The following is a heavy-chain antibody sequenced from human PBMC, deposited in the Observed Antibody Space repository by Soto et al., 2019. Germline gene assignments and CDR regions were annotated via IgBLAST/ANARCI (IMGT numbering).Heavy chain of an antibody. Sequence: LRLSCVASGFTFSSYGMHWVRQAPGKGLEWVALIWFDGSNKYYAASVKGRFTISRDNSKNTLYLQMNSLRAEDTAVYYCAKDFAFTVTPHGWFDPWGQGTLVTVSS. CDR2: IWFDGSNK. V-gene: IGHV3-33*06. CDR1: GFTFSSYG. CDR3: AKDFAFTVTPHGWFDP. D-gene: IGHD4-4*01. J-gene: IGHJ5*02.